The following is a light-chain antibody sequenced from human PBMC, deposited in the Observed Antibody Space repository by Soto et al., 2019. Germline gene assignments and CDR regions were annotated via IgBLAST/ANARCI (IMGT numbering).Light chain of an antibody. Sequence: QSVLTQPPSVSGTPGQRVTITCSGSSSNIGTNYVYWYQQLPGTAPKLLIYRSNRRPSGVPDRFSGSKSGTSASLAISGLRSEDEADYYCTAWDDSLSGPLYVFGTGTKLTVL. CDR1: SSNIGTNY. CDR3: TAWDDSLSGPLYV. CDR2: RSN. J-gene: IGLJ1*01. V-gene: IGLV1-47*01.